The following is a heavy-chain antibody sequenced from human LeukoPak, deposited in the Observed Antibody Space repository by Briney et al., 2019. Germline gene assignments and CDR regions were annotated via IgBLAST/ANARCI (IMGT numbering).Heavy chain of an antibody. V-gene: IGHV1-69*04. CDR2: IIPILGIA. D-gene: IGHD3-3*01. Sequence: SVKVSCKASGGTFSSYAISWVRQAPGQGLEWMGRIIPILGIANYAQKFQGRVTITTDESTSTAYMELSSLRSEDTAVYYCARDNGPGYDFWSGSGYYMDVWGKGTTVTVSS. CDR3: ARDNGPGYDFWSGSGYYMDV. CDR1: GGTFSSYA. J-gene: IGHJ6*03.